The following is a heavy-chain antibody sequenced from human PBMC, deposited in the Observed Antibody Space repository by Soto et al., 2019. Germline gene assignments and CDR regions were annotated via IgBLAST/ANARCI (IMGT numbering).Heavy chain of an antibody. Sequence: SETLCLTCTVSGGSISSYDWSWIRQPPGKGLEWIGYIYYSGSTNYNPSLKSRVTISVDTSKNQFSLKLSSVTAADTAVYYCARGQDYYDILTGYDYWFDPWGQGTLVTVSS. V-gene: IGHV4-59*01. CDR3: ARGQDYYDILTGYDYWFDP. CDR2: IYYSGST. J-gene: IGHJ5*02. D-gene: IGHD3-9*01. CDR1: GGSISSYD.